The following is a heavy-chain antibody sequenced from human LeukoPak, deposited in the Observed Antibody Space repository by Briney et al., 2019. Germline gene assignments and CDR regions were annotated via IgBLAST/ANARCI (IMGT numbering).Heavy chain of an antibody. D-gene: IGHD3-16*01. CDR3: ARRPTEYLGFDP. J-gene: IGHJ5*02. Sequence: PSETLSLTCTVSGGSISSYYWNWIRQPPGKGLEWIGYIYYSGSTNYNPSLKSRVTISVDTSKTQFSLKLSSVTAADTAVYYCARRPTEYLGFDPWGQGTLVTVSS. V-gene: IGHV4-59*01. CDR1: GGSISSYY. CDR2: IYYSGST.